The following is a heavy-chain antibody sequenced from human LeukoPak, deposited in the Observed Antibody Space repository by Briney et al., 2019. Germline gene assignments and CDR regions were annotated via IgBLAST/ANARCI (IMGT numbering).Heavy chain of an antibody. D-gene: IGHD4/OR15-4a*01. Sequence: SETLSLTCTVSGGSISSYYWNWIRQPPGKGLEWIGSIYYSGSTYYNPSLKSRVTISVDTSKNQFSLKLGSVTAADTAVYYCGRHQTMYYGMDVWGQGTTVSVSS. CDR3: GRHQTMYYGMDV. CDR2: IYYSGST. V-gene: IGHV4-39*01. CDR1: GGSISSYY. J-gene: IGHJ6*02.